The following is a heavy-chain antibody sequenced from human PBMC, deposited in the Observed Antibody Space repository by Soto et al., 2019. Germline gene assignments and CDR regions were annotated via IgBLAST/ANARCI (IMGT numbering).Heavy chain of an antibody. V-gene: IGHV1-18*01. D-gene: IGHD2-2*01. CDR3: ARDSEDIVVVPAVLRGFDP. Sequence: ASVKVSCKASGYTFTSYGISWVRQAPGQGLEWMGWISAYNGSTNYAQKLQGRVTMTTDTSTSTAYMELRSLRSDDTAVYYCARDSEDIVVVPAVLRGFDPWGQGTLVTVSS. CDR2: ISAYNGST. J-gene: IGHJ5*02. CDR1: GYTFTSYG.